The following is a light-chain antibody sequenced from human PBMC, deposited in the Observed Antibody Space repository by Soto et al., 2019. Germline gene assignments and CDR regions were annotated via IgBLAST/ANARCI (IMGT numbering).Light chain of an antibody. V-gene: IGLV1-44*01. Sequence: QSVLTQPPSASGTPGQRVTISCSGSSSNIGSENVNWYQQVPGTAHRLLIYANNQRPSGVPDRFSVSKSGTLASLAIGGLQSEDEADYYCAAWDDSPKGWVFGGGTKVTVL. CDR2: ANN. CDR3: AAWDDSPKGWV. CDR1: SSNIGSEN. J-gene: IGLJ3*02.